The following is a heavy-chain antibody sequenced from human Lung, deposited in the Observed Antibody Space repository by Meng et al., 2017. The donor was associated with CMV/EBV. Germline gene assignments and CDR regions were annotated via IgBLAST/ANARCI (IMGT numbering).Heavy chain of an antibody. J-gene: IGHJ4*02. V-gene: IGHV3-21*01. CDR3: ARETGSSGWYGPGY. Sequence: GGSLRLXCAASGFNFRTYSMNWVRQAPGKGLEWVSSISSSSTYIYYADSVKGRFTISRDNAKNSLYLQMNSLRAEDTAVYYCARETGSSGWYGPGYWGQGTLVXVSS. CDR2: ISSSSTYI. CDR1: GFNFRTYS. D-gene: IGHD6-19*01.